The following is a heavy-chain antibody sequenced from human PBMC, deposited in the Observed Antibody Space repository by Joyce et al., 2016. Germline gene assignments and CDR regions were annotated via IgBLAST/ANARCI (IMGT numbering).Heavy chain of an antibody. CDR1: EFTVSTNS. Sequence: EMQLVESGGGLIPPGGSLSLSCAASEFTVSTNSMYWIRQAPGKGLEWVSVIYSGGYTSSADAVKGRFTLSRDNSRNTLYLQVNSLRVEDTAVYYCAGGSMVRLPWYMDVWGKGTTVIVSS. D-gene: IGHD3-10*01. CDR2: IYSGGYT. V-gene: IGHV3-53*01. CDR3: AGGSMVRLPWYMDV. J-gene: IGHJ6*03.